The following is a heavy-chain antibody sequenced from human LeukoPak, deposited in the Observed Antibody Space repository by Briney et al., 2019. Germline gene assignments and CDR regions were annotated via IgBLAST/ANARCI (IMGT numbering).Heavy chain of an antibody. V-gene: IGHV4-30-4*02. CDR1: GGSISSGDYY. CDR3: ATGSGSYTNLDY. J-gene: IGHJ4*02. D-gene: IGHD3-10*01. Sequence: PSETLSLTCTVSGGSISSGDYYWSWIRQPPGKGLEWIGYIYYSGSTYYNPSLKSRVTISVDTSKNQFSLKLSSVTAADTAVYYCATGSGSYTNLDYWGQGTLVTVSS. CDR2: IYYSGST.